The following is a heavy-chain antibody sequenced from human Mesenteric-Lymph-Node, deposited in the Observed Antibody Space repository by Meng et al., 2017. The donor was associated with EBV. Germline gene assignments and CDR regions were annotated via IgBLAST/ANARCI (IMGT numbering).Heavy chain of an antibody. D-gene: IGHD3-10*01. CDR1: GGSISSYY. V-gene: IGHV4-59*01. Sequence: QVQRQESGPGLVKPSETLSLTCTVSGGSISSYYWSWIRQPPGKGLEWIAFIYYSGSTNYNPSLKSRVTISVDTSKNQFSLKLSSVTAADTAVYYCARSGFAFDIWGQGTMVTVSS. CDR2: IYYSGST. CDR3: ARSGFAFDI. J-gene: IGHJ3*02.